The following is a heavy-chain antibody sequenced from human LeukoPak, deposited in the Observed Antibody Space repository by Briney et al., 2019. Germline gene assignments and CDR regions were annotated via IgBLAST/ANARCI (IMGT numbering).Heavy chain of an antibody. D-gene: IGHD6-19*01. Sequence: ASVKVSCKASGYTFTGYYMHWVRQAPGQGLEWMGWINPNSGGTNYAQKFQGWVTMTRDTSISTAYMELSRLRSDDTAVYYRARAYSSGWYWDYWGQGTLVTVSS. CDR1: GYTFTGYY. CDR2: INPNSGGT. CDR3: ARAYSSGWYWDY. V-gene: IGHV1-2*04. J-gene: IGHJ4*02.